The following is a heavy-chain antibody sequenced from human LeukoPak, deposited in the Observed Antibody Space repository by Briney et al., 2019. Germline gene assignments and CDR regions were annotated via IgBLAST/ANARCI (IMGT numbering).Heavy chain of an antibody. Sequence: SETLSLTCTVSGGSISSFYWIWIRQSARKGLEGIGRIHATTRTYSTPSLQSRLTMPLDPSKNHFSLKLTSVTAADTAVYYCARDHRWGMPTVSTGFDYWGQGTLVTVSS. CDR2: IHATTRT. CDR1: GGSISSFY. J-gene: IGHJ4*02. D-gene: IGHD4-17*01. CDR3: ARDHRWGMPTVSTGFDY. V-gene: IGHV4-4*07.